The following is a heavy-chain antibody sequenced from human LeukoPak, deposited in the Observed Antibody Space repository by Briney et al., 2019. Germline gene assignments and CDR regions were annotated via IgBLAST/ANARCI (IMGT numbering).Heavy chain of an antibody. CDR1: GYSFTNYW. CDR3: ARGTTVTGVDYFDS. J-gene: IGHJ4*02. Sequence: GESLKISCKGSGYSFTNYWIGWVRQMPGKGLEWMGIIYPGDSDTRHSPSFQGQVTISADKSISTAYLQWNSLKASDTAMYYCARGTTVTGVDYFDSWGQGTLVTVSS. D-gene: IGHD3-3*01. CDR2: IYPGDSDT. V-gene: IGHV5-51*01.